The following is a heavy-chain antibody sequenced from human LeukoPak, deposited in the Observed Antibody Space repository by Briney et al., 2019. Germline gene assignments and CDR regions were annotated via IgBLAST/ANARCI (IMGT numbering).Heavy chain of an antibody. V-gene: IGHV4-59*08. CDR1: GGSISSYY. D-gene: IGHD4-17*01. J-gene: IGHJ4*02. CDR2: IYYSGST. Sequence: TSETLSLTCTVSGGSISSYYWSWIRQPPGKGLEWIGYIYYSGSTNYNPSLKSRVTISVDTSKNQFSLKLSSVTAADTAVYYCARLGEYASLYFDYWGQGTLVTVSS. CDR3: ARLGEYASLYFDY.